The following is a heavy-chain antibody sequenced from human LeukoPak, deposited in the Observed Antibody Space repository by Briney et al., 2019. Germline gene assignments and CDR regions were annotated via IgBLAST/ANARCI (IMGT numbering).Heavy chain of an antibody. CDR1: GFIFSNYA. J-gene: IGHJ4*02. D-gene: IGHD4-11*01. CDR2: ISSNGGST. V-gene: IGHV3-64D*09. CDR3: WKTPLRATVTTFDY. Sequence: GGSLRLSCSTSGFIFSNYAMHWVRQAPGKGLEYVSAISSNGGSTYYADSVKGRFTISRENSKNTLYLQMSSLRAEDTAVYHCWKTPLRATVTTFDYWGQGTLVTVSS.